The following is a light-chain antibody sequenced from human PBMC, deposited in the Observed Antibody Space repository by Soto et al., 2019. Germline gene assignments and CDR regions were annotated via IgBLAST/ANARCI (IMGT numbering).Light chain of an antibody. Sequence: EIVMTQSPATLSVSPGERATLSCRASQSVSSNLAWYQQKPGQAPRLRIYGASTRAAGIPARFSGSGSGTEFTLPISRLQSDDVAVNYCQHYNSWPVTFGQGNKLEIK. V-gene: IGKV3-15*01. CDR1: QSVSSN. J-gene: IGKJ1*01. CDR3: QHYNSWPVT. CDR2: GAS.